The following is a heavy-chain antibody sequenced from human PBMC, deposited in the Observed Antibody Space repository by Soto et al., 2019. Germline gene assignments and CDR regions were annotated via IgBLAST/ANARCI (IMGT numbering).Heavy chain of an antibody. CDR2: IKQDGSEK. J-gene: IGHJ4*02. CDR3: AREEFLEWLYNDY. V-gene: IGHV3-7*01. D-gene: IGHD3-3*01. Sequence: GGSLRLSCAASGFTFSSYWMSWVRQAPGKGLEWVANIKQDGSEKYYVDSVKGRFTISRDNARNSLYLQMNSLRAEDTAVYYCAREEFLEWLYNDYWGQGTLVTVSS. CDR1: GFTFSSYW.